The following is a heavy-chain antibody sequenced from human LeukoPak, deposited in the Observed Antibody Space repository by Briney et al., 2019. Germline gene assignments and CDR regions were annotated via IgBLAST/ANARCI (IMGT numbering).Heavy chain of an antibody. D-gene: IGHD3-10*01. CDR1: GFTFSNYE. Sequence: GGSLRLSCAASGFTFSNYEMNWVRQAPGKGLEWVSYISSSGSTIYYADSVKGRFTISRDNAKNSLYLQMNSLRAEDTALYYCARDRYYGSGSYPTLDYWGQGTLVTVSS. CDR2: ISSSGSTI. J-gene: IGHJ4*02. CDR3: ARDRYYGSGSYPTLDY. V-gene: IGHV3-48*03.